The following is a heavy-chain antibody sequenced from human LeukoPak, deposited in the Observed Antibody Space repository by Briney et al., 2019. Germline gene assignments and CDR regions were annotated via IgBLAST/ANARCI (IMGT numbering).Heavy chain of an antibody. D-gene: IGHD2-2*02. V-gene: IGHV3-30-3*01. J-gene: IGHJ4*02. CDR1: GFTFSSYA. CDR3: ARAPDCSSTSCYKHFDY. CDR2: ISYDGSNN. Sequence: GRSLRLSCAASGFTFSSYAMHWVRQAPGKGLEWVAVISYDGSNNYYADSVKGRFTISRDNSKNTLYLQMNSLRAEDTAVYYCARAPDCSSTSCYKHFDYWGQGTLVTVSS.